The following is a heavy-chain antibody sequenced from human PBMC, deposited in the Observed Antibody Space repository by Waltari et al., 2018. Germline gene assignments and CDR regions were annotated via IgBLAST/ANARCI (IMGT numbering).Heavy chain of an antibody. Sequence: EVQLVESGGDLVQPGRSLRLSCAASGFTFGDYAMHWGRQAPGKGLGWVSGITWNSDNVDYADSVKGRFTVGRDNAKNSLYLRMNSLRTEDMALYYCAKGWSGTALGDAIDIWGQGTMVTVSS. J-gene: IGHJ3*02. CDR1: GFTFGDYA. D-gene: IGHD3-10*02. CDR3: AKGWSGTALGDAIDI. CDR2: ITWNSDNV. V-gene: IGHV3-9*03.